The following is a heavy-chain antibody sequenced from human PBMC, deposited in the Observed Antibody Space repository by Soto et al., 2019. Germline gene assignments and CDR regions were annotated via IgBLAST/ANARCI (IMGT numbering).Heavy chain of an antibody. CDR1: GFTFSSYA. D-gene: IGHD2-2*01. V-gene: IGHV3-23*01. J-gene: IGHJ4*02. CDR3: AKLWDESCSSTSCYVDY. Sequence: GGSLRLSCAASGFTFSSYAMSWVRQAPGKGLEWVSAISGSGGSTYYADSVKGRFTISRDNSKNTLYLQMNSLRAEDTAVYYCAKLWDESCSSTSCYVDYWGQGTLVTVSS. CDR2: ISGSGGST.